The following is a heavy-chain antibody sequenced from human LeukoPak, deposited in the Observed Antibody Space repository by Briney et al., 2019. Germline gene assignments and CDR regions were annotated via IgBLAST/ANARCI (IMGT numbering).Heavy chain of an antibody. CDR3: ARGEKVRGVIINPPFDY. Sequence: PSETLSLTCTVSGGAISRGSYYWGWIRQPPGKGLEWIGSIYYSGSTYYNPSLKSRVTVSVDMSKNQFSLKLSSVTAADTAVYYCARGEKVRGVIINPPFDYWGQGTLVTVSS. J-gene: IGHJ4*02. D-gene: IGHD3-10*01. CDR1: GGAISRGSYY. CDR2: IYYSGST. V-gene: IGHV4-39*01.